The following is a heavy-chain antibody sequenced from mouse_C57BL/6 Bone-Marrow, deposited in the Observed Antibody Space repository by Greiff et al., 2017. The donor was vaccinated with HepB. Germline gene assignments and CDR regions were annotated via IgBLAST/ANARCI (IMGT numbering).Heavy chain of an antibody. CDR3: ARFLYYGSSYEDWYFDV. Sequence: EVMLVESGGGLVQPGGSLKLSCAASGFTFSDYYMYWVRQTPEKRLEWVAYISNGGGSTYYPDTVKGRFTISRDNAKNTLYLQMSRLKSEDTAMYYCARFLYYGSSYEDWYFDVWGTGTTVTVSS. J-gene: IGHJ1*03. D-gene: IGHD1-1*01. CDR2: ISNGGGST. V-gene: IGHV5-12*01. CDR1: GFTFSDYY.